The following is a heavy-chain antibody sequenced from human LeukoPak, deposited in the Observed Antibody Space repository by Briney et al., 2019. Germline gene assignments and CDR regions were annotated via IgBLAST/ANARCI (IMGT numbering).Heavy chain of an antibody. CDR3: AKEIGYSSRGEVWFDP. CDR1: GVNFSSYG. CDR2: IRYDGSNK. Sequence: PGRSLRLSCAASGVNFSSYGMHWIRHRPGQGMELAPFIRYDGSNKYYADSVKGRLTISRDNSKNTLYLQVNSLRAEDTAVYYCAKEIGYSSRGEVWFDPWGQGTLVTVPS. J-gene: IGHJ5*02. V-gene: IGHV3-30*02. D-gene: IGHD6-13*01.